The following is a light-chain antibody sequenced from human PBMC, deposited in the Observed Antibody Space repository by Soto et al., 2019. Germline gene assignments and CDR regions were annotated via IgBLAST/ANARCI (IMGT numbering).Light chain of an antibody. J-gene: IGLJ1*01. Sequence: QSALTQPASVSGSPGQSITISCTGTSSDIGGYNYVSWYQQHPGKAPKLMIYAVSNRPSGVSNRFSGSKSGNTASLTISGLQADDEADYYCSSYTRSSPYVFGTGTKVTVL. CDR1: SSDIGGYNY. CDR3: SSYTRSSPYV. CDR2: AVS. V-gene: IGLV2-14*01.